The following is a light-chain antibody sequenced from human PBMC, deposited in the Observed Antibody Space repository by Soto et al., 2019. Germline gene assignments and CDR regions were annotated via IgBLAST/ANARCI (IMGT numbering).Light chain of an antibody. CDR2: EGS. CDR3: CSYAGSRV. V-gene: IGLV2-23*01. Sequence: QSVLTQPASVSGSPGQSITISCTGTSSDVGSYNLVSWYQQHPGKAPKLMIYEGSKRPSGVSNRFSGSKSGNTASLTISGLQAEDESDYYCCSYAGSRVFGRGTQLTVL. CDR1: SSDVGSYNL. J-gene: IGLJ2*01.